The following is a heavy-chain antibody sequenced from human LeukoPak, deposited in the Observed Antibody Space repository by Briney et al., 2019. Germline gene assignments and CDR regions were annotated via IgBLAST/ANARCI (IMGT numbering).Heavy chain of an antibody. CDR3: VYGSSWYYFDN. Sequence: GESLKISCKGSGYSFTSYSIGWVRQMPGKGLEGMGIIYPGDSDTSYSPSFQGEVTIPADKSISTAYLQWSSLKASDTAMYYCVYGSSWYYFDNWGQGTLVTVSS. J-gene: IGHJ4*02. D-gene: IGHD6-13*01. CDR1: GYSFTSYS. CDR2: IYPGDSDT. V-gene: IGHV5-51*01.